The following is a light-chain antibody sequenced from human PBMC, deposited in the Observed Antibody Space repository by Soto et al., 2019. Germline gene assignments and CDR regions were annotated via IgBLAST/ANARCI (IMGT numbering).Light chain of an antibody. Sequence: QSVLTQPASGAGSPGQSITISCTGTSSDIGSYNLVSWYQQHPGKAPKLMIYEGTKRPSGVSNRFSGSKSGNTASLTISGLQAEDEADYYCCAYAGSNTLYVFGTGTKVTVL. CDR3: CAYAGSNTLYV. J-gene: IGLJ1*01. CDR2: EGT. V-gene: IGLV2-23*01. CDR1: SSDIGSYNL.